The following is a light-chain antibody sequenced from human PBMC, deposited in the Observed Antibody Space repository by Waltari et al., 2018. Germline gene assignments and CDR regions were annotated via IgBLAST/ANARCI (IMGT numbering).Light chain of an antibody. CDR2: GAS. Sequence: ILLAQSPDTLSLSPGDGASLSCRASQDVDSTSFAWYQQRPGQAPRLLIYGASTRATDVSDRFSGSGSGTEFTLSIRRAEPEDSAVYYCQQYDTFGQGTKLMIK. V-gene: IGKV3-20*01. CDR3: QQYDT. J-gene: IGKJ2*01. CDR1: QDVDSTS.